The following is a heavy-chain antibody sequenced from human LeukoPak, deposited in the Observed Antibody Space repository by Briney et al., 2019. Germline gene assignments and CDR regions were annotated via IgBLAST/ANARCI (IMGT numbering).Heavy chain of an antibody. J-gene: IGHJ5*02. Sequence: SETLSLTCTVSGGSISSSSYYWGWIRQPPGKGLEWIGYIYYSGSTYYNPSLKSRVTISVDTSKNQFSLKLSSVTAADTAVYYCARDRIVGATDWFDPWGQGTLVTVSS. CDR1: GGSISSSSYY. CDR3: ARDRIVGATDWFDP. V-gene: IGHV4-30-4*08. CDR2: IYYSGST. D-gene: IGHD1-26*01.